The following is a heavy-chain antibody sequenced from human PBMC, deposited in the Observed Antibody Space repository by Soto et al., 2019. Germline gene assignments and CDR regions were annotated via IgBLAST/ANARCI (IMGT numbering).Heavy chain of an antibody. CDR1: GFTFSNYW. J-gene: IGHJ4*02. Sequence: EVQLVESGGGLVQPGGSLRLSCAGSGFTFSNYWMHWVRQAPGKGLGWVSRIDHDGPTDYADSVRGRFTISRDNAENTLYLQMNSLRPEDTAVYYCVRDSHGDYWAQGTLVTVSS. CDR2: IDHDGPT. V-gene: IGHV3-74*01. CDR3: VRDSHGDY.